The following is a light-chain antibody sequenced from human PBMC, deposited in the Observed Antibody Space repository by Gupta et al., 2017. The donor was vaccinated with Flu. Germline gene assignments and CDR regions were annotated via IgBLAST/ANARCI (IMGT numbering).Light chain of an antibody. J-gene: IGKJ2*01. Sequence: EIVMTQSPATLSVSPGERATLSCRASQSVSSNLAWYQQKPSQAPRLLIYGASTRATGIAARFSGSGCGTEFTLTISSRQSEDFAVYYCQQENNSPPPVTFGQGTKLEIK. V-gene: IGKV3-15*01. CDR3: QQENNSPPPVT. CDR2: GAS. CDR1: QSVSSN.